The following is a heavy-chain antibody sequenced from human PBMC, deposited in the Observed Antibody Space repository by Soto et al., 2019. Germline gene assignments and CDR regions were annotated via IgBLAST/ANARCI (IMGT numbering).Heavy chain of an antibody. CDR1: GFTFSSYG. V-gene: IGHV3-30*18. CDR2: ISYDGSNK. D-gene: IGHD2-15*01. CDR3: AKDYGYCSGGSCYSAGWFDP. Sequence: QVPLVESGGGVVQPGRSLRLSCAASGFTFSSYGMHWVRQAPGKGLEWVAVISYDGSNKYYADSVKGRFTISRDNSKNTLYLPMNSLRAEDTAVYYCAKDYGYCSGGSCYSAGWFDPWCQGTLVTVSS. J-gene: IGHJ5*02.